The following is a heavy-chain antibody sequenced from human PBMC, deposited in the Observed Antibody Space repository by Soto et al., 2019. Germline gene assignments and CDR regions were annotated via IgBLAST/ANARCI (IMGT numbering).Heavy chain of an antibody. Sequence: PSETLSLTCTVSGGSISSGVYYWSWIRQHPGKGLEWIGYIYYSGSTYYNPSLKSRVTISVDTSKNQFSLKLSSVTAADPAVYYCARSRSSSEFDYWGQGTLVTVSS. CDR3: ARSRSSSEFDY. J-gene: IGHJ4*02. D-gene: IGHD6-6*01. CDR2: IYYSGST. CDR1: GGSISSGVYY. V-gene: IGHV4-31*03.